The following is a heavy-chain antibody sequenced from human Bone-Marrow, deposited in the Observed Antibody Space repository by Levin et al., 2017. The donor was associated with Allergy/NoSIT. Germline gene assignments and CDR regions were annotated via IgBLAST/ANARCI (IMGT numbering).Heavy chain of an antibody. CDR3: ARQHAKYDYAWGPDACDT. J-gene: IGHJ5*02. D-gene: IGHD3-16*01. Sequence: PSETLSLTCTVSGGSISSFYWSWIRQPPGKNLEWIGYIYYSGSTYYNPSLKSRVTISVDTSKNQLSLRLSSVTAADTAVYYCARQHAKYDYAWGPDACDTWGQGTLVTVSS. CDR1: GGSISSFY. CDR2: IYYSGST. V-gene: IGHV4-59*08.